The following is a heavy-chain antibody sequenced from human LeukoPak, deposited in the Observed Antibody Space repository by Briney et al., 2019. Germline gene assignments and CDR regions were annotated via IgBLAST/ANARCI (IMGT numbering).Heavy chain of an antibody. CDR1: GGSFSGYY. Sequence: SETLSLTCAVYGGSFSGYYWSWIRQPPGKGLEWIGEINHSGSTNYNPSLKSRVTISVDTSKNQFSLKLSSVTAADTAVYYCARGPRITIFGVVIIRYGWFDPWGQGTLVTVSS. CDR3: ARGPRITIFGVVIIRYGWFDP. J-gene: IGHJ5*02. CDR2: INHSGST. V-gene: IGHV4-34*01. D-gene: IGHD3-3*01.